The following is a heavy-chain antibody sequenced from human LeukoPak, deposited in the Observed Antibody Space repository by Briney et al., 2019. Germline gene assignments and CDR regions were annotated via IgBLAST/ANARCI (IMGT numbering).Heavy chain of an antibody. CDR2: IVQSGST. J-gene: IGHJ5*02. V-gene: IGHV4-34*01. CDR1: GGSFSGSS. Sequence: PSETLSLTCAVFGGSFSGSSWSWIRQPPGKGLEWIGDIVQSGSTNYNPSLKRRVTISVDTSKNQFSLRLSSVTAADTAVYYCARGPPQGWFDPWGQGTLVTVSS. CDR3: ARGPPQGWFDP.